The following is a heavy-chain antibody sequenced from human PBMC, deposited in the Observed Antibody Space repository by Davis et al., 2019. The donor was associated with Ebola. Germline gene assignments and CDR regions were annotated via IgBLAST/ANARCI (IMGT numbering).Heavy chain of an antibody. J-gene: IGHJ5*02. V-gene: IGHV3-64*04. Sequence: GESLKISCSASGFTFSSYAMHWVRQAPGQGLEYVSAISSNGGSTYYADSVKGRFTISRDNSKNTLYLQMSSLGSEDTAVYYCARDSRIDQKIAAAGENWFDPWGQGTLVTVSS. CDR3: ARDSRIDQKIAAAGENWFDP. D-gene: IGHD6-13*01. CDR1: GFTFSSYA. CDR2: ISSNGGST.